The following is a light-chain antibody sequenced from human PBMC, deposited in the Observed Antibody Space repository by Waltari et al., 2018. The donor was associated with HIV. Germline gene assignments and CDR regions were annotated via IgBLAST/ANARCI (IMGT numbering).Light chain of an antibody. J-gene: IGLJ2*01. CDR1: SGSIASSY. V-gene: IGLV6-57*01. Sequence: NFMLTQPHSVSESTGKTVSISCTHSSGSIASSYVQWYQQRPGSSPTAVIFEDNQRPSGVPERFSGSIDSSSNSASLTISGLKTEDEADYYCQSYDTTTPVVFGGGTRLTVL. CDR2: EDN. CDR3: QSYDTTTPVV.